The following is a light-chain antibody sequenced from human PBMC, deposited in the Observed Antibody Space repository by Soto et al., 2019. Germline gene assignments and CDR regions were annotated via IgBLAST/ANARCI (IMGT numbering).Light chain of an antibody. CDR1: QLFSSN. Sequence: EIVMIQSPATLSVSPGERVTLSCRASQLFSSNLAWYQHKPGQAPRLLIYGVSTRDTGVPDRFSGSASGTEFTLTISSLQSEDFAVYYCQQYNNWPRTFGQGTRLEI. CDR2: GVS. CDR3: QQYNNWPRT. J-gene: IGKJ5*01. V-gene: IGKV3-15*01.